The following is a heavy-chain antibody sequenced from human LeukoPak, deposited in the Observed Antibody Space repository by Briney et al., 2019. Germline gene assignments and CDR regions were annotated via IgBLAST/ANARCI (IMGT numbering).Heavy chain of an antibody. CDR1: GFTFSSYA. CDR3: ARSSPMVHP. D-gene: IGHD3-10*01. Sequence: GGSLRLSCAASGFTFSSYAMHWVRQAPGKGLEWVAVISYDGSNKYYADSVKGRFTISRDNAKNSLYLQMNSLRAEDTAVYYCARSSPMVHPWGQGTLVTVSS. CDR2: ISYDGSNK. J-gene: IGHJ5*02. V-gene: IGHV3-30*04.